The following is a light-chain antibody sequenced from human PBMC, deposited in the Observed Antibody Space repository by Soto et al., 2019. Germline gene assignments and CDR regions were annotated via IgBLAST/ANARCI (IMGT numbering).Light chain of an antibody. CDR2: EVS. J-gene: IGLJ1*01. Sequence: QSVPTQPASGSGTPGQSRPISCPRPCNDNGEYHYVSWDQAHAGKVPILMIYEVSDRPSGVSNRFSGSKSGNTASLTISGLQAGDEADYYCSSYTRRSALEVFGTGTKV. V-gene: IGLV2-14*01. CDR3: SSYTRRSALEV. CDR1: CNDNGEYHY.